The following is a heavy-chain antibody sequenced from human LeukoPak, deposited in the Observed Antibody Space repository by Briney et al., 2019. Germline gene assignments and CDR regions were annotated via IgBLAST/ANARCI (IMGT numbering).Heavy chain of an antibody. CDR2: IKQDGSEK. CDR1: GFTFSNYW. J-gene: IGHJ4*02. CDR3: ARKFRLQSFDY. D-gene: IGHD5-24*01. Sequence: PGGSLRLSCAASGFTFSNYWMNRVRQAPGKGLEWVANIKQDGSEKYYVDSVKGRFTISRDNAKNSLYLQMNSLRAEDTAVYYCARKFRLQSFDYWGQGTLVTVSS. V-gene: IGHV3-7*04.